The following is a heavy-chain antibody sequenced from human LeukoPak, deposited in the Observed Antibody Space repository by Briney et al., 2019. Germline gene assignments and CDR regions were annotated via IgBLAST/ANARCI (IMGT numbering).Heavy chain of an antibody. J-gene: IGHJ3*02. CDR2: IYHSGST. CDR1: GYSISSGYY. V-gene: IGHV4-38-2*02. CDR3: ASAAHDYGDYGAFDI. D-gene: IGHD4-17*01. Sequence: PSETLSLTCTVSGYSISSGYYWGWIRQPPGKGLEWIGSIYHSGSTYYNPSLKSRVTISVDTSKNQFSLKLSSVTAADTAVYYCASAAHDYGDYGAFDIWGQGTMVTVSS.